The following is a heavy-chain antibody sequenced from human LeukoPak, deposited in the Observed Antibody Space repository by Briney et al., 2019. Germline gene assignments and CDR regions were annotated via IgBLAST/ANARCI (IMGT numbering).Heavy chain of an antibody. CDR2: IIPIFGTA. D-gene: IGHD2-2*01. J-gene: IGHJ6*02. CDR1: GGTFSSYA. Sequence: SVTVSCKASGGTFSSYAISWVRQAPGQGLEWMGGIIPIFGTANYAQKFQGRVTITADESTSTAYMELSSLRSEDTAVYYCAKGYCSSTSCPKPRYYYYYGMDVWGQGTTVTVSS. V-gene: IGHV1-69*13. CDR3: AKGYCSSTSCPKPRYYYYYGMDV.